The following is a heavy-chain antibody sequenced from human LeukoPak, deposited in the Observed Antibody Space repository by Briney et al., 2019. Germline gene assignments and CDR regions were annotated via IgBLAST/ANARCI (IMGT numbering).Heavy chain of an antibody. CDR2: ISSSSSYI. D-gene: IGHD5/OR15-5a*01. CDR1: GFTFSSYS. Sequence: GGSLGLSCAASGFTFSSYSMNWVRQAPGKGLEWASSISSSSSYIYYADSVKGRFTISRDNAKNSLYLQMNSLRAEDTAVYYCASRVSNDYWGQGTLVTVSS. J-gene: IGHJ4*02. V-gene: IGHV3-21*01. CDR3: ASRVSNDY.